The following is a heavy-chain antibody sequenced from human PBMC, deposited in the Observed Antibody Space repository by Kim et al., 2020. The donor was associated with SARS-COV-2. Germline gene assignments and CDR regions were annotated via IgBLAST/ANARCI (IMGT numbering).Heavy chain of an antibody. CDR3: ARVVDRLGYAFDN. D-gene: IGHD5-12*01. CDR2: ISVGDGDT. CDR1: GYTFTNYA. J-gene: IGHJ3*02. V-gene: IGHV1-3*01. Sequence: ASVKVSCKASGYTFTNYAMHWVRQAPGQRLEWMGRISVGDGDTKYSQKFQGRVTITRDTSASTAYMELNSLSSEDTAVYYCARVVDRLGYAFDNWGQGTMVTVSS.